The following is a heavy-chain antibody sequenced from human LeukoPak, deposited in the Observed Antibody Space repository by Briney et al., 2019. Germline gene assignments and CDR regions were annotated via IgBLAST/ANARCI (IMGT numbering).Heavy chain of an antibody. CDR3: ARRVLLWFDAPGYYFDY. CDR2: INHSGST. D-gene: IGHD3-10*01. J-gene: IGHJ4*02. Sequence: SETLSLTCAVYGGSFSGYYWSWIRQPPGKGLEWIGEINHSGSTNYNPSLKSRVTISVDTSKNQFSLKLSSVTAADTAVYYCARRVLLWFDAPGYYFDYWGQGTLVTVSS. CDR1: GGSFSGYY. V-gene: IGHV4-34*01.